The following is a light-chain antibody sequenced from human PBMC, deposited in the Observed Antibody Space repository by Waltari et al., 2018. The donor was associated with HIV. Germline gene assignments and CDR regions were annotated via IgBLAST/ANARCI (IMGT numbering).Light chain of an antibody. Sequence: QSALTQPLSASGSPGQSVTISCTGTTSDAGGYDSVSWYQQHPGKAPKLMLYEVTKRPSGVPDRFSGSKSGSTASLTVSGLQAEDEADYYCSSYAGSNNLIFGGGTKLTVL. CDR1: TSDAGGYDS. CDR2: EVT. CDR3: SSYAGSNNLI. V-gene: IGLV2-8*01. J-gene: IGLJ2*01.